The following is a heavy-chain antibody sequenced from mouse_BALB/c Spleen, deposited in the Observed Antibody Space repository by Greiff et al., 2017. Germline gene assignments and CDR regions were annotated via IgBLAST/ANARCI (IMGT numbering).Heavy chain of an antibody. J-gene: IGHJ2*01. D-gene: IGHD4-1*01. CDR2: ISSGGSYT. Sequence: EVQGVESGGGLVKPGGSLKLSCAASGFTFSSYTMSWVRQTPEKRLEWVATISSGGSYTYYPDSVKGRFTISRDNAKNTLYLQMSSLKSEDTAMYYCTREGTGRGGDYWGQGTTLTVSS. CDR3: TREGTGRGGDY. V-gene: IGHV5-6-4*01. CDR1: GFTFSSYT.